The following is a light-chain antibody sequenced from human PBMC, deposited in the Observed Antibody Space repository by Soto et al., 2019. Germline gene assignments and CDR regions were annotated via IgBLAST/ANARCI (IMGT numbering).Light chain of an antibody. CDR2: DAS. J-gene: IGKJ2*01. V-gene: IGKV1-5*01. CDR3: HTYNTYSLHT. CDR1: QSVSRR. Sequence: DIQMIQSPSTLSASVGDRITITCRASQSVSRRLAWYQQKPGKAPKLLIYDASSLDSGVPSRFSGRGSGTEFTLTISSLQPDDCATYYCHTYNTYSLHTFGQGTKVDIK.